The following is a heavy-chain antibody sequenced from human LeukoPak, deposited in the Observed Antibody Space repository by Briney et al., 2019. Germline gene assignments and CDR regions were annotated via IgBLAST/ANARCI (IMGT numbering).Heavy chain of an antibody. J-gene: IGHJ4*02. CDR3: ARYRTGAASPADY. Sequence: PGGSLRLSCAASGFTFSSYSMNWVRQAPGKGLEWVSSISSSSSYIYYADLVKGRFTISRDNAKNTLYLQMNSLRAEDTAVYYCARYRTGAASPADYWGQGTLVTVSS. V-gene: IGHV3-21*01. D-gene: IGHD6-25*01. CDR2: ISSSSSYI. CDR1: GFTFSSYS.